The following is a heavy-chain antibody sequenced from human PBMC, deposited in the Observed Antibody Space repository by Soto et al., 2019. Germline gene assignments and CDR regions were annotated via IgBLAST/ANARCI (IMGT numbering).Heavy chain of an antibody. CDR2: IIPIFGTA. J-gene: IGHJ6*02. Sequence: SVKVSCKASGGTFSSYAISWVRQAPGQGLEWMGGIIPIFGTANYAQKFQGRVTITADESTSTAYMELSSLRSEDTAVYYCARGYCSGGSCYSGLGDGPYYYYYGMDVWGQGTTVTVSS. CDR1: GGTFSSYA. CDR3: ARGYCSGGSCYSGLGDGPYYYYYGMDV. V-gene: IGHV1-69*13. D-gene: IGHD2-15*01.